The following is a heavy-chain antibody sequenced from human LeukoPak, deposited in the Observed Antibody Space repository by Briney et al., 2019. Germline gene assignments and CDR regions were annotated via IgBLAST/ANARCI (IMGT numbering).Heavy chain of an antibody. V-gene: IGHV4-39*07. CDR1: GGSFSSSSYY. D-gene: IGHD1-26*01. CDR2: IYYSGST. CDR3: ATNRVGTYDRPFDI. J-gene: IGHJ3*02. Sequence: SETLSLTCTVSGGSFSSSSYYWGWIRQPPGKGLEWIGSIYYSGSTYYNPSLKSRVTISVDTSKNQFSLKLSSVTAADTAVYFCATNRVGTYDRPFDIWGQGTMVTVSS.